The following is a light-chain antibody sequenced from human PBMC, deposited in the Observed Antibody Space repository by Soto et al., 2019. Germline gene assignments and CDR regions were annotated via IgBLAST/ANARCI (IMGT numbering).Light chain of an antibody. CDR1: PRVYGN. J-gene: IGKJ5*01. Sequence: DIVMTQSQDTLSVSPGESATLSCRASPRVYGNLAWYQPRHGQAPRLLIYGASTRDSGVPARFSGSGSGTEFTLTLRRLPSEDFAVYYCQPYTNWPPNPFGQGTRLEIK. CDR2: GAS. V-gene: IGKV3-15*01. CDR3: QPYTNWPPNP.